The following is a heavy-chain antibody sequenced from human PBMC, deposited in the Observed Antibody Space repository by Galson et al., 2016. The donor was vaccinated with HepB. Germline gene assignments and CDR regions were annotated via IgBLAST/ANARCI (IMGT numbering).Heavy chain of an antibody. Sequence: SLRLSCAASGFTFSSFAMSWVRRVPGKGLEWVSAISGRGDRIRYAESVKGRFIISRDNSKNTLDVGMESLRVEDTAVYYCAKEGWFGELLYGHFDFWGQGTLVTVSS. CDR2: ISGRGDRI. V-gene: IGHV3-23*01. CDR3: AKEGWFGELLYGHFDF. D-gene: IGHD3-10*01. J-gene: IGHJ4*02. CDR1: GFTFSSFA.